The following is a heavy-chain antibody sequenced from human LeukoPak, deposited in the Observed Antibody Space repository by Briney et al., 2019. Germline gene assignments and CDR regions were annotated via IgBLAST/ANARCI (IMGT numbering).Heavy chain of an antibody. D-gene: IGHD4-17*01. CDR3: ARAASSHFGDLYYFDT. J-gene: IGHJ4*02. CDR2: IYYSGTT. CDR1: GGSISNYY. Sequence: SETLSLTCTVSGGSISNYYWSWIRQPPGRGLEWIGYIYYSGTTNYNPSLKSRVTISVDTSKNQFSLKLNSATSADTAVYYCARAASSHFGDLYYFDTWGQGTLVTVSS. V-gene: IGHV4-59*01.